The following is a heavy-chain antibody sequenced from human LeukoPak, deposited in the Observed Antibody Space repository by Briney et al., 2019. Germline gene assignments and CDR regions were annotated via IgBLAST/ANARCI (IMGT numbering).Heavy chain of an antibody. CDR3: ARAPLDCSGGSCYSGSFDY. CDR2: IYYSGST. CDR1: GGSISSYD. Sequence: SETLSLTCTVSGGSISSYDWSWIRQPPGKGLEWIGDIYYSGSTNYNPSLKSRVTISVDTSKNQFSLKLSSVTAAAPAVSYCARAPLDCSGGSCYSGSFDYWGQGTLVTVSS. V-gene: IGHV4-59*01. J-gene: IGHJ4*02. D-gene: IGHD2-15*01.